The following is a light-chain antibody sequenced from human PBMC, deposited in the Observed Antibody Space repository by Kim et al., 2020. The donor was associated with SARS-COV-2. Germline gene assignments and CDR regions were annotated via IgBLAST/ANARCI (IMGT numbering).Light chain of an antibody. J-gene: IGLJ3*02. V-gene: IGLV7-46*01. CDR3: LLSYSDARDWV. CDR2: DIN. CDR1: SGPVTSGHY. Sequence: QAVVTQEPSLTVSPGGTVTLTCGSNSGPVTSGHYPYWFQQKPGQAPRTLIYDINNRHSWTPARFSGSLIGDKAALTLSGAQPEDEAEYYCLLSYSDARDWVFGGGTQLTVL.